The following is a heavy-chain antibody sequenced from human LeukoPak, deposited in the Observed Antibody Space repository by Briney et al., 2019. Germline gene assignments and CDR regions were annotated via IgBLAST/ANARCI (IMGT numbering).Heavy chain of an antibody. V-gene: IGHV4-59*01. CDR3: ARGDYGWVF. CDR2: IYYSGST. J-gene: IGHJ4*02. Sequence: SGTLSLTCTVSGGSISSYYWSWIRQPPGKGLEWIGYIYYSGSTNYNPSLKSRVTISVDTSKNQFSLKLSSVTAADTAVYYCARGDYGWVFWGQGTLVTVSS. D-gene: IGHD4-17*01. CDR1: GGSISSYY.